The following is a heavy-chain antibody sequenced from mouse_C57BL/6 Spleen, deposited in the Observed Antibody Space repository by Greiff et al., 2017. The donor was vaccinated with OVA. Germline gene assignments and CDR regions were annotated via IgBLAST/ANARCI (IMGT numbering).Heavy chain of an antibody. CDR3: ARRAYYYGSSDYAMDY. CDR2: IYWDDDK. V-gene: IGHV8-12*01. J-gene: IGHJ4*01. Sequence: QVTLKECGPGILQSSQTLSLTCSFSGFSLSTSGMGVSWIRQPSGKGLEWLAHIYWDDDKRYNPSLKSRPTISKDTSRNQVFLKITSVDTADTATYYCARRAYYYGSSDYAMDYWGQGTSVTVSS. CDR1: GFSLSTSGMG. D-gene: IGHD1-1*01.